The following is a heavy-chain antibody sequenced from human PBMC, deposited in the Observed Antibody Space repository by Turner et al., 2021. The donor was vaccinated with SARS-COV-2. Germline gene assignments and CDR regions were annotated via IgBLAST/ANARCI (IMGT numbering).Heavy chain of an antibody. D-gene: IGHD6-13*01. CDR3: ATLVARQLVKAGWYFDL. J-gene: IGHJ2*01. Sequence: QLQLQESGPGLVKPSETLSLACTVSGGSISSSSYYWGWTRQPPGEGLEWIGSIYYSGSTYYDPSLKSRVTISVDTSKIQFSLKLSSVTAADTAVYYCATLVARQLVKAGWYFDLWGRGTLVTVSS. V-gene: IGHV4-39*01. CDR1: GGSISSSSYY. CDR2: IYYSGST.